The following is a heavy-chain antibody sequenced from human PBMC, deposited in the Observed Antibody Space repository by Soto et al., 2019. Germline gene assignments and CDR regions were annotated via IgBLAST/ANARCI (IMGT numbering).Heavy chain of an antibody. CDR1: GGSISSSSYY. CDR2: IYSLGNT. J-gene: IGHJ4*02. D-gene: IGHD3-22*01. V-gene: IGHV4-39*01. Sequence: QMQLQESGPGLVKPSETLSLTCTVSGGSISSSSYYWGWIRQPPGQGLEWLGTIYSLGNTYYNPSLKTRVTISVDKSKSQLFLKLRSVTAPDTAVYDCARKIYASSGYCYAYWGQGSLVTVSS. CDR3: ARKIYASSGYCYAY.